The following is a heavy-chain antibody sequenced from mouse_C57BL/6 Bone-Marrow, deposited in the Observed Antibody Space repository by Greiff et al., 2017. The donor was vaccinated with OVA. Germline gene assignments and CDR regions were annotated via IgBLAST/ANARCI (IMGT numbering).Heavy chain of an antibody. D-gene: IGHD1-1*01. V-gene: IGHV1-63*01. CDR2: IYPGGGYT. J-gene: IGHJ2*01. Sequence: VKLQESGAELVRPGTSVKMSCKASGYTFTNYWIGWAKQRPGHGLEWIGDIYPGGGYTNYNEKFKGKATLTADKSSSTAYMQFSSLTSEDSAIYYCARRGGSRYYFDYWGQGTTLTVSS. CDR3: ARRGGSRYYFDY. CDR1: GYTFTNYW.